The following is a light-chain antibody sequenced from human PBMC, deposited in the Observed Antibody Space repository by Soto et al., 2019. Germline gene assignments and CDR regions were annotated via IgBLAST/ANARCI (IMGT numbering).Light chain of an antibody. CDR3: QQSYSTPPA. CDR1: QSISSY. V-gene: IGKV1-39*01. Sequence: DIQMTQSPSSLSASVGDRDTITCRASQSISSYLNWYQQKPGKAPNLLIYAASSLQSGVPSRFSGSGSGTDFTLTISSLQPEDFATYYCQQSYSTPPAFGGGTKVEIK. J-gene: IGKJ4*01. CDR2: AAS.